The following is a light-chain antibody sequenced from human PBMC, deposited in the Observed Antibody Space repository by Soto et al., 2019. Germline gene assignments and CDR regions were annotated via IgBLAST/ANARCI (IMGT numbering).Light chain of an antibody. Sequence: DIDVTQKPSSLSAYVGDRVTITCRASQSISSYLNWYQQKPGKAPKLLIYAASSLQSGVPSRFSGSGSGTDFTLTISSLQPEDFATYYCQQSYSTPRTFGQGTKV. V-gene: IGKV1-39*01. CDR1: QSISSY. J-gene: IGKJ1*01. CDR2: AAS. CDR3: QQSYSTPRT.